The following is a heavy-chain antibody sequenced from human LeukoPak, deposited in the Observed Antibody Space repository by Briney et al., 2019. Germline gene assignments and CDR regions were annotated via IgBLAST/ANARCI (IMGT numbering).Heavy chain of an antibody. CDR2: IYYSGST. Sequence: PSETLSLTCTVSGGSISSYYWSWIRQPPGKGLEWIGYIYYSGSTNYSPSLKSRVTISVDTSKNQFSLKLSSVTAADTAVYYCARDVDGYSPFDYWGQGTLVTVSS. CDR3: ARDVDGYSPFDY. CDR1: GGSISSYY. J-gene: IGHJ4*02. V-gene: IGHV4-59*01. D-gene: IGHD5-24*01.